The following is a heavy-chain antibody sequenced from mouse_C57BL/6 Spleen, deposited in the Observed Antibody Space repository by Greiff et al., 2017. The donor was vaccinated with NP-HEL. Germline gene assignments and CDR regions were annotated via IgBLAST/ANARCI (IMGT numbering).Heavy chain of an antibody. CDR1: GYTFTSYT. J-gene: IGHJ2*01. Sequence: VQLQQSGAELARPGASVKMSCKASGYTFTSYTMHWVKQRPGQGLEWIGYINPSSGYTKYNQKFKDKATLTADKSSSTAYMQLSSLTSEDSAVYYCARRGTGTDYFDYWGQGTTLTVSS. V-gene: IGHV1-4*01. CDR3: ARRGTGTDYFDY. CDR2: INPSSGYT. D-gene: IGHD4-1*01.